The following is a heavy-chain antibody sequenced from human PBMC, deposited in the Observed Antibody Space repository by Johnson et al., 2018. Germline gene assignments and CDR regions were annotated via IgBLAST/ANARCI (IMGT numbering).Heavy chain of an antibody. V-gene: IGHV3-11*01. Sequence: QVQLVQSGGGLVQPGGSLRLSCAASGFTFSDHYMDWVRQAPGKGLEWVSSISSSSSYIYYADSVKGRFTISRDDSDNTVYLQMNSLRVDDTAVYFCAKSRGPGAHWVDPWGQGTLVTVSS. D-gene: IGHD3-10*01. CDR2: ISSSSSYI. CDR3: AKSRGPGAHWVDP. J-gene: IGHJ5*02. CDR1: GFTFSDHY.